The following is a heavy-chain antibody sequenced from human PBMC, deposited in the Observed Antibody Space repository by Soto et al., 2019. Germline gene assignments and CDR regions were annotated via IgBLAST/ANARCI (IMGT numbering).Heavy chain of an antibody. V-gene: IGHV1-46*01. J-gene: IGHJ4*02. CDR1: GYTFTSYY. D-gene: IGHD3-10*01. CDR3: ARDGRAYGSGSYSPH. Sequence: QVQLVQSGAEVKKPGASVKVSCKASGYTFTSYYMHWVRQAPGQGLEWMGIINPSGGSTSYAQKFQGRVTMTRDTSTSTVYMELSSLRSEDTAVYYCARDGRAYGSGSYSPHWGQGTLVTVSS. CDR2: INPSGGST.